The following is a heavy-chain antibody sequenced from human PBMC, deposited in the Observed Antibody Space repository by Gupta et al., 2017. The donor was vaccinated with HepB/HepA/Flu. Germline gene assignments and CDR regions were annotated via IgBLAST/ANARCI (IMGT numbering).Heavy chain of an antibody. J-gene: IGHJ6*03. V-gene: IGHV3-21*01. CDR3: ARDREADISERGYYYMDV. Sequence: EVQLVESGGGLVKPGGSLRLSCAASGFTFSTYNMNWVRQAPGKGLEWVSSISSTSRYIYYADSVKGRFTISRDNAKKSLYLQMNSLRAEDTAVYYCARDREADISERGYYYMDVWGKGTTATVSS. CDR2: ISSTSRYI. CDR1: GFTFSTYN. D-gene: IGHD5-12*01.